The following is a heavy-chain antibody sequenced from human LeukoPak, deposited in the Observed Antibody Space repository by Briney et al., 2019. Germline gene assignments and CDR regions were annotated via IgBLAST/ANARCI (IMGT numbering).Heavy chain of an antibody. V-gene: IGHV3-30-3*01. CDR1: GFTFSSYA. CDR2: ISYDGSNK. J-gene: IGHJ6*02. Sequence: PGGSLRLSCAASGFTFSSYAMHWVRQAPGKGLEWVAVISYDGSNKYYADSVKGRFTISRDNSKNTLYLQMNSLRAEDTAVYYCARDWELLWFGEPNPYYYYGMDVWGQGPRSPSP. D-gene: IGHD3-10*01. CDR3: ARDWELLWFGEPNPYYYYGMDV.